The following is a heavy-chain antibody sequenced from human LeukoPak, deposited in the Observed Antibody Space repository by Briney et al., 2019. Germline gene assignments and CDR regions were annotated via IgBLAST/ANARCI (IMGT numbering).Heavy chain of an antibody. V-gene: IGHV3-23*01. CDR2: ISASGGRT. Sequence: PGGSLRLSCAASGFTFSNYVMGWVRQAPGKGLEWVSTISASGGRTYYADSVKGRFTVSRDNSKNTLYMQMNSLRAEDTAVYYCAKGLWDYYGSGIMYYTMDVWGQGTTVTVSS. J-gene: IGHJ6*02. D-gene: IGHD3-10*01. CDR3: AKGLWDYYGSGIMYYTMDV. CDR1: GFTFSNYV.